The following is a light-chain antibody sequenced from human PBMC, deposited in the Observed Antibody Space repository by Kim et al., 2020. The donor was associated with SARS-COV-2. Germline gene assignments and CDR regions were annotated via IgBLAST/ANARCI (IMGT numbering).Light chain of an antibody. CDR1: QGISSA. CDR2: DAS. V-gene: IGKV1D-13*01. CDR3: QQFDNYPPT. J-gene: IGKJ2*01. Sequence: SASVGDRVTITCRASQGISSALAWYQQKPGKTPKLLIYDASTLESGVPSRFSGSGSGTDFTLTISSLQPGDFATYSCQQFDNYPPTFGQGTKLEI.